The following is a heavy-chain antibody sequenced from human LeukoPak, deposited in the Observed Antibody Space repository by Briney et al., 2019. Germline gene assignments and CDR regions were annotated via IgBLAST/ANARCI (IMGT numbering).Heavy chain of an antibody. CDR2: INPNSGGT. V-gene: IGHV1-2*06. Sequence: ASVKVSCKASGYTFTGYYMHWVRQAPGQGLEWMGRINPNSGGTNYAQKFQGRVTVTRDTSISTAYMELSRLRSDDTAVYYCARAAGLYYDFWSGYAHWGQGTLVTVSS. CDR1: GYTFTGYY. D-gene: IGHD3-3*01. CDR3: ARAAGLYYDFWSGYAH. J-gene: IGHJ4*02.